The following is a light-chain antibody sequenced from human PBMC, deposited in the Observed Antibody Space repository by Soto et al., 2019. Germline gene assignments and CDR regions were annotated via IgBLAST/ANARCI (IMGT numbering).Light chain of an antibody. CDR2: GAS. J-gene: IGKJ1*01. CDR3: QQYNNWPPDRT. CDR1: QSVSSN. V-gene: IGKV3-15*01. Sequence: EIVMTQSPATLSVSPGERATLSCRASQSVSSNLAWYQQKPGQAPRLLIYGASTRATGIPARFSGSGSGTEFTLTISSLRSEDVAIYFCQQYNNWPPDRTFGQGTKVEIK.